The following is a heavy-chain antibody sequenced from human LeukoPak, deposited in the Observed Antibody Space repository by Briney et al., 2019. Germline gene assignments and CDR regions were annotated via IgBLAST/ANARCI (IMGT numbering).Heavy chain of an antibody. CDR3: AKAQSYGYSDY. Sequence: GGSLRLSCAASGFTFRNYAMSWVRQAPGKGLEWVSAISGSGDSTYYADSVKGRFTISRDNSKNTLYLQMNSLKAEDAAIYYCAKAQSYGYSDYWGQGTLVAVSS. V-gene: IGHV3-23*01. CDR2: ISGSGDST. J-gene: IGHJ4*02. CDR1: GFTFRNYA. D-gene: IGHD3-16*01.